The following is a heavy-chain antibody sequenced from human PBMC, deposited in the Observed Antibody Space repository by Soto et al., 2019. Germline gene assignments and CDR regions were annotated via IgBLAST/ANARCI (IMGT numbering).Heavy chain of an antibody. Sequence: EVQLVESGGTLVQPGGSLRLSCAASGFIFSDHYMDWVRQAPGKGLEWVGRTRNKANSYTTEYAASVKGRFTISKDDSKYSLYLQMNSLKTEDTAVYYCARTYDSSGYYYIFDYWGQGTLVTVSS. J-gene: IGHJ4*02. CDR3: ARTYDSSGYYYIFDY. CDR2: TRNKANSYTT. V-gene: IGHV3-72*01. D-gene: IGHD3-22*01. CDR1: GFIFSDHY.